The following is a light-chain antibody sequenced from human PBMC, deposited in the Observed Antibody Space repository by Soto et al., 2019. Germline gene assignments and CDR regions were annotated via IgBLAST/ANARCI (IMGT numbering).Light chain of an antibody. CDR2: EDN. J-gene: IGLJ2*01. V-gene: IGLV6-57*04. CDR3: QSHDSSIVV. Sequence: NFMLTQPHSVSESPGKTVTISCTRSSGSIASNYVQWYQQRPGSAPTTVIYEDNQRPSGVPDRFSGSIDSSSNSASLTISGLKTEDEADYYCQSHDSSIVVFGGGTKVTVL. CDR1: SGSIASNY.